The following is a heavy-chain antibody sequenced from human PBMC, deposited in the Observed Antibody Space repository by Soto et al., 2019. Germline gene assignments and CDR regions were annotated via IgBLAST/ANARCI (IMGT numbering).Heavy chain of an antibody. D-gene: IGHD2-2*01. CDR2: INHSGST. CDR3: ARRRDSVVVPAAEYYFDY. V-gene: IGHV4-34*01. J-gene: IGHJ4*02. Sequence: SETLSLTCAVYGGSFSGYYWSWIRQPPGKGLEWIGEINHSGSTNYNPSLKSRVTISVDTSKNQFSLKLSSVTAADTAVYYCARRRDSVVVPAAEYYFDYWGQGTLVTVSS. CDR1: GGSFSGYY.